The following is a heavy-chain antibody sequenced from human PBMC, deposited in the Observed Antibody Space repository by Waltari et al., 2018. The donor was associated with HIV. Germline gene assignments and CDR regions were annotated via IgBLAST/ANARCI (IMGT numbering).Heavy chain of an antibody. Sequence: QVQLVQSGAEVKKPGASVTVSCKASGYTFTSYDINWVRQATGQGLEWMGWMNPNSGNTGYAQKFQGRVTMTRNTSISTAYMELNSLRSEDTAVYYCARGRNMIRGKYYYYYGMDVWGQGTTVTVSS. D-gene: IGHD3-10*01. CDR3: ARGRNMIRGKYYYYYGMDV. J-gene: IGHJ6*02. V-gene: IGHV1-8*01. CDR1: GYTFTSYD. CDR2: MNPNSGNT.